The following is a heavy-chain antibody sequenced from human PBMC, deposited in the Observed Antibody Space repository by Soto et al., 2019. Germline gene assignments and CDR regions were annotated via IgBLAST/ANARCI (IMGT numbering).Heavy chain of an antibody. V-gene: IGHV4-59*08. CDR2: IYYSGST. Sequence: SETLSLTCTVSGGSISSYYWSWIRQPPGKGLEWIGYIYYSGSTNYNPSLKSRVTISVDTSKNQFSLKLSSVTAADTAVYYCARLGAAAGTLGLDYYYYMDVWGKGTTVTVSS. CDR3: ARLGAAAGTLGLDYYYYMDV. J-gene: IGHJ6*03. CDR1: GGSISSYY. D-gene: IGHD6-13*01.